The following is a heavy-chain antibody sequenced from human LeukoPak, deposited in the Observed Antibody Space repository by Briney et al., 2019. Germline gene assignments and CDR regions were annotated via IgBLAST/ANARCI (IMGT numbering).Heavy chain of an antibody. J-gene: IGHJ4*02. CDR3: AGTYYYDSSGYHGY. V-gene: IGHV3-21*01. Sequence: PGGSLRLSCAASGFTFSSYNMNWVRQAPGKGLEWVSSISTSSSYIYYADSVRGRFTISRDNAKNSLYLQMNSLRAEDTAVYYCAGTYYYDSSGYHGYWGQGTLVTVSS. CDR1: GFTFSSYN. CDR2: ISTSSSYI. D-gene: IGHD3-22*01.